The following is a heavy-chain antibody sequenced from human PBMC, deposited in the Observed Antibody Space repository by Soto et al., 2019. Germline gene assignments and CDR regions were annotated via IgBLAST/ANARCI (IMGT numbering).Heavy chain of an antibody. CDR1: GGSISSDNW. J-gene: IGHJ4*02. D-gene: IGHD2-8*01. V-gene: IGHV4-4*02. Sequence: QVQLQESGPGLVNPSVTLSLTCAVSGGSISSDNWWSWVRQPPGKGLEWIGDIYHSGSTNYDSSLRGRVTISIDKSKNQFSLKPNSVTAADTAVYYCAGTIHYWGQGTLVTVSS. CDR2: IYHSGST. CDR3: AGTIHY.